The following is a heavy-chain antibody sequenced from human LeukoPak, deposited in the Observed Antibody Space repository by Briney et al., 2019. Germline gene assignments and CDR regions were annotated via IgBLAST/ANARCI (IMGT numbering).Heavy chain of an antibody. V-gene: IGHV3-30*02. J-gene: IGHJ4*02. Sequence: GGSLRLSCAASGFTFSSYDMHWVRQAPGKGLDWVAFIRYDGTKKYYTDSVKGRFTISRDNSKNTLYLQINSLRPEDTAVYYCAKSNWNDLPLVYFHYWGQGTLVTVSS. CDR1: GFTFSSYD. CDR3: AKSNWNDLPLVYFHY. CDR2: IRYDGTKK. D-gene: IGHD1-1*01.